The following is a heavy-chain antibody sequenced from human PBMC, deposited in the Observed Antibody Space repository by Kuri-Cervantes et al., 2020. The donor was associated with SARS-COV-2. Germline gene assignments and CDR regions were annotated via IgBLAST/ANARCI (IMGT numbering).Heavy chain of an antibody. CDR3: ARDWAYVDPGYFDY. J-gene: IGHJ4*02. D-gene: IGHD3-10*01. Sequence: ASVKVSCKASGYTFTGYYMHWVRQAPGQGLEWMGWINPNSGGTNYAQKFQGRVTMTRDTSISTAYMELSRLRSDDTAVYYCARDWAYVDPGYFDYWGQGTLVTDSS. CDR1: GYTFTGYY. V-gene: IGHV1-2*02. CDR2: INPNSGGT.